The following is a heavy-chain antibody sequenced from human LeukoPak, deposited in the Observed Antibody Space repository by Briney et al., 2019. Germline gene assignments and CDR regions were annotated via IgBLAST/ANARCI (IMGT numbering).Heavy chain of an antibody. Sequence: SETLSLTCAVYGGSFSGYYWSWIRQPPGKGLEWIGEINHSGSTDYNPSLKSRVTISVDTSKNQFSLKLSSVTAADTAVYYCARELMRPAAGHRGGWFDPWGQGTLVTVSS. CDR1: GGSFSGYY. D-gene: IGHD6-13*01. CDR3: ARELMRPAAGHRGGWFDP. CDR2: INHSGST. V-gene: IGHV4-34*01. J-gene: IGHJ5*02.